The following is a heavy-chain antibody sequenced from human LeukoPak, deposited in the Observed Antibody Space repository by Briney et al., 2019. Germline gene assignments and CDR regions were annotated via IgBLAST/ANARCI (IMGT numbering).Heavy chain of an antibody. D-gene: IGHD7-27*01. V-gene: IGHV3-33*01. CDR2: IWYDGSNK. CDR1: GFTFNSYS. Sequence: GGSLGLSCAASGFTFNSYSMHWVRQAPGKGLEWVAVIWYDGSNKYYADSVKGRFTISRDNSNNTLYLQMNSLSAEDTAVYYCARGSTGDYYYYYYMDVWGKGTTVTVSS. CDR3: ARGSTGDYYYYYYMDV. J-gene: IGHJ6*03.